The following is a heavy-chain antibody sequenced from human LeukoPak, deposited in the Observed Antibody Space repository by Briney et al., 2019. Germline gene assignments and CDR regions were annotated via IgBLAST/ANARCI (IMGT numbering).Heavy chain of an antibody. CDR3: AKLKQWQPQRYFFEY. Sequence: GRSLRLSCAASGFTFSSYAMHWVRQAPGKGLEWVAVISYDGSNKYYADSVKGRVTISRDNSKNTLYLQMNSLRAEDTAVYYCAKLKQWQPQRYFFEYWGQGALVTVAS. CDR2: ISYDGSNK. V-gene: IGHV3-30-3*02. D-gene: IGHD6-19*01. CDR1: GFTFSSYA. J-gene: IGHJ4*02.